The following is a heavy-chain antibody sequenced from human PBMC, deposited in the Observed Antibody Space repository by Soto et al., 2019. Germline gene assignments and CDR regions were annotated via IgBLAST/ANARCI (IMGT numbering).Heavy chain of an antibody. J-gene: IGHJ1*01. CDR3: ARGGTRAYFHN. CDR1: GGSISSGGYY. D-gene: IGHD1-1*01. Sequence: QVQLQESGPGLVKPSQTLSLTCTVSGGSISSGGYYWSWIRQHPGKGLGWIGSIYDSGSTYYNPSLKRQVTISGDASKNQLSLKRAAATAADTAKYYCARGGTRAYFHNWGQGTLVIVSS. CDR2: IYDSGST. V-gene: IGHV4-31*01.